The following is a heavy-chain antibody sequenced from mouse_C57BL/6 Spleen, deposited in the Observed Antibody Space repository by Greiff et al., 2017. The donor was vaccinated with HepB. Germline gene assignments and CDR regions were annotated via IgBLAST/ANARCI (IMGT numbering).Heavy chain of an antibody. J-gene: IGHJ2*01. D-gene: IGHD1-1*01. CDR3: ARSKYYGSSLYYFGY. V-gene: IGHV1-64*01. Sequence: QVQLQQPGAELVKPGASVKLSCKASGYTFTSYWMHWVKQRPGQGLEWIGMIHPNSGSTNYNEKFKSKATLTVDKSSSTASMQLSSLTSEDSAVYYCARSKYYGSSLYYFGYWGHGTTLTVSS. CDR1: GYTFTSYW. CDR2: IHPNSGST.